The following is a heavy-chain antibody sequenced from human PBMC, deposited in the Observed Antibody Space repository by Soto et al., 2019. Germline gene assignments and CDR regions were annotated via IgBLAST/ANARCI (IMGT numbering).Heavy chain of an antibody. J-gene: IGHJ3*01. Sequence: QVQLVESGGGVVQPGRSLRLSCAASGFTFSSYGMHWVRQAPGKGLEWVAVIWYDGSNKYYADSVKGRFTISRDNSKNALYLQMNSWRAEDTAVYYCSREKNAFDLWGQGTMVTVSS. CDR2: IWYDGSNK. CDR1: GFTFSSYG. V-gene: IGHV3-33*01. CDR3: SREKNAFDL.